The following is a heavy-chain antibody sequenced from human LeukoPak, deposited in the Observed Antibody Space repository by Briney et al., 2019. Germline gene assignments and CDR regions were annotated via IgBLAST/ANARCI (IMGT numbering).Heavy chain of an antibody. D-gene: IGHD2-2*01. CDR2: ISYDGRNI. J-gene: IGHJ4*02. Sequence: PGGSLRLPCAASGFTFSNYGMHWVRQAPGKGLEWVAVISYDGRNIHYPDSVKGRFTISRDISTDTLWLQMDSLRTEDTAVYYCAKGPLRGTAAAIDYWGQGTLVTVSS. CDR3: AKGPLRGTAAAIDY. V-gene: IGHV3-30*18. CDR1: GFTFSNYG.